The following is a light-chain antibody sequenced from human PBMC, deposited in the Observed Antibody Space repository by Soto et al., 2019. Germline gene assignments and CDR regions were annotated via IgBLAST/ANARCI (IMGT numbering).Light chain of an antibody. CDR3: SSYTSSSTPDV. J-gene: IGLJ1*01. CDR1: SSDVGGYNY. V-gene: IGLV2-14*01. CDR2: DVS. Sequence: QSALTQPASVSGSPGQSITISCTGTSSDVGGYNYVSWYQQHPGTAPKLMIYDVSNRPSGVSNRFSGSKSGNTASLTISGLQAEDEADYYCSSYTSSSTPDVFGTGTKVTVL.